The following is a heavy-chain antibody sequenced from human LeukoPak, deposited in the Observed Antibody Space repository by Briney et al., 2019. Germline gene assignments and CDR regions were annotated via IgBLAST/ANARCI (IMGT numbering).Heavy chain of an antibody. J-gene: IGHJ4*02. D-gene: IGHD3-16*01. Sequence: GGSLRLSCAASGFPFSDYGMYWVRQAPGKGLEWLAVISHDGSNKHYADSVKGRITISRDNSMNTLYLQMNSLTAEDTAVYYCAKVRWGSDNALDSWGQGTLVTGS. CDR1: GFPFSDYG. CDR3: AKVRWGSDNALDS. CDR2: ISHDGSNK. V-gene: IGHV3-30*18.